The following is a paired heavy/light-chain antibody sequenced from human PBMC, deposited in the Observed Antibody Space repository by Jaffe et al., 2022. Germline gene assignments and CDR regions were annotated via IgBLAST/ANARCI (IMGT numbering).Heavy chain of an antibody. CDR3: VRGRAPYGSGSYYNVYYFEY. V-gene: IGHV4-34*01. Sequence: QVQLQQWGAGLLKPSETLSLTCAVYGGSFRGYYWNWIRQPPGKGLEWIGEINHSGSTNYNPSLKSRVTISVDTSKNQFSLKMSSVTAADTAVYYCVRGRAPYGSGSYYNVYYFEYWGQGTLVTVSS. CDR1: GGSFRGYY. J-gene: IGHJ4*02. CDR2: INHSGST. D-gene: IGHD3-10*01.
Light chain of an antibody. J-gene: IGKJ1*01. CDR3: QHSYITPWT. V-gene: IGKV1-39*01. Sequence: DIQMTQSPSSLSASVGDRVTITCRASQSISYYLNWYQQKEGKAPKLLIYAASSLQSGVPSRFSGSGSGTDFTLTISSLQPDDFATYYCQHSYITPWTFGQGTKVEIK. CDR2: AAS. CDR1: QSISYY.